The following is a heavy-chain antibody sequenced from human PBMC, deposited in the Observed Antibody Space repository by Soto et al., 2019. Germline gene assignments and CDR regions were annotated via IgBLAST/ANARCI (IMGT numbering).Heavy chain of an antibody. V-gene: IGHV5-51*01. CDR3: ARPGYSGYYDAFDI. J-gene: IGHJ3*02. Sequence: GESLKISCKGSGYSFTSYWIAWVRQMPGKGLEWMGIIYPRDSDTRCSPSFQGQVTLSADKSISTAYLQWSSLKASDTAMYFCARPGYSGYYDAFDIWGQGTMVTVSS. D-gene: IGHD5-12*01. CDR1: GYSFTSYW. CDR2: IYPRDSDT.